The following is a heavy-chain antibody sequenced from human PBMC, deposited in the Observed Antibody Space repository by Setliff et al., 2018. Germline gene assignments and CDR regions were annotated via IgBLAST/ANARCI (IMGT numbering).Heavy chain of an antibody. CDR2: IIPIRGAA. CDR1: GGTFSNSA. Sequence: SVKVSCKAFGGTFSNSAINWVRQAPGQGLEWMGGIIPIRGAADYAQKFQGKVIITADGSTSTAYMELTSLRSDDAAVYYCARGPSGWSSATSRYYFYMDVWGKGTTVTAP. V-gene: IGHV1-69*13. CDR3: ARGPSGWSSATSRYYFYMDV. D-gene: IGHD6-19*01. J-gene: IGHJ6*03.